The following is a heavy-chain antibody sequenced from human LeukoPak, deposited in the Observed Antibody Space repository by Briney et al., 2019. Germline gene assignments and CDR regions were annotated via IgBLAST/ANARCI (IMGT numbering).Heavy chain of an antibody. CDR1: GFTVSSNY. CDR2: IYSGGST. Sequence: GGSLRPSCAASGFTVSSNYMSWVRQAPGKGLEWVSVIYSGGSTYYADSVKGRFTISRDNSKNTLYLQMNSLRAEDTAVYYCARATTGGRNYYDSSGYYPLDYYYYMDVWGKGTTVTISS. V-gene: IGHV3-66*01. CDR3: ARATTGGRNYYDSSGYYPLDYYYYMDV. D-gene: IGHD3-22*01. J-gene: IGHJ6*03.